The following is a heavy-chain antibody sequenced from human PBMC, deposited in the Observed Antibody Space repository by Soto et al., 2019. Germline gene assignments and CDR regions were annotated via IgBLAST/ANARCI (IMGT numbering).Heavy chain of an antibody. D-gene: IGHD1-26*01. CDR2: INHSGST. J-gene: IGHJ4*02. Sequence: PSGTLSLTCAVFGGSFSGYYWSWIRQPPGKGLEWIGEINHSGSTNYNPSLKSRVTISVDTSKNQFSLKLSSVTAADTAVYYCARLGATKEPFDYWGQGTLVTVSS. V-gene: IGHV4-34*01. CDR3: ARLGATKEPFDY. CDR1: GGSFSGYY.